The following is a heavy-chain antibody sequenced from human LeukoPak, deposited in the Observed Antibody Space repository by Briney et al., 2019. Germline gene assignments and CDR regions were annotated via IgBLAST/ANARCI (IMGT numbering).Heavy chain of an antibody. J-gene: IGHJ3*02. D-gene: IGHD3-10*01. CDR2: IYPGGVT. CDR3: AKDLLLWFGELTNDAFDI. CDR1: GLTINTNY. V-gene: IGHV3-53*01. Sequence: GGSLRLSCAASGLTINTNYMNWVRQAPGRGLEWLSVIYPGGVTKYAESVKGRFTVSRDIAKNTVYLEMNDLRAEDTALYYCAKDLLLWFGELTNDAFDIWGQGTMVTVSS.